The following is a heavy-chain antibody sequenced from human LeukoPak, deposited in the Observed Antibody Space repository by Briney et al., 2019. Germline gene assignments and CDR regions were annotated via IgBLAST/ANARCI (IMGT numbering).Heavy chain of an antibody. D-gene: IGHD6-6*01. Sequence: GGSLRLSCAASGFTVSSNYMSWVRQAPGKGLEWVSVIYSGGSTYYADSVKGRFTISRDNSKNTLYLQMNSLRAEDTAVYYCATMIEYSSSSGYYYYYMDVWGKGTMVTVSS. CDR1: GFTVSSNY. CDR3: ATMIEYSSSSGYYYYYMDV. J-gene: IGHJ6*03. CDR2: IYSGGST. V-gene: IGHV3-66*01.